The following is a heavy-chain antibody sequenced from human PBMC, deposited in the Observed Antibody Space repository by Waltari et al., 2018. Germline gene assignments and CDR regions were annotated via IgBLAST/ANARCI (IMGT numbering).Heavy chain of an antibody. CDR2: IIPIFGTA. Sequence: QVQLVQSGAEVKKPGSSVKVSCKASGGTFSSYAISWVRQAPGQGLEWMGGIIPIFGTANYAQKCQGRVTITADESTSTAYMELSSLRSEDTAVYYCARVRDGYNWKYYFDYWGQGTLVTVSS. D-gene: IGHD1-1*01. CDR3: ARVRDGYNWKYYFDY. V-gene: IGHV1-69*13. J-gene: IGHJ4*02. CDR1: GGTFSSYA.